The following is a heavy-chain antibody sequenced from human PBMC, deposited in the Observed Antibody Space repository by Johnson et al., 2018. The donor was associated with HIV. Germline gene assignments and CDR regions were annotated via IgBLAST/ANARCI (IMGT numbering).Heavy chain of an antibody. V-gene: IGHV3-30*04. CDR1: GFTFSSDA. J-gene: IGHJ3*02. CDR2: ISYDGNNK. D-gene: IGHD3-9*01. CDR3: ARAGEYDILTGSLMKGAFDS. Sequence: QVQLVESGGGVVQPGRSLRLSCAASGFTFSSDAIHWVRQAPGKGLEWVAVISYDGNNKYYADSVKGRFTISRDNYKNTLHLQMNSLRAEDAAVYYCARAGEYDILTGSLMKGAFDSWGQGTMVTVSS.